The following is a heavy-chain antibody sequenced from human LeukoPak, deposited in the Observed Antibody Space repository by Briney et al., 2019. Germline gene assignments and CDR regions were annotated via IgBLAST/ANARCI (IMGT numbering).Heavy chain of an antibody. CDR3: VREAGIAVYYFDN. Sequence: GGSLRPSCAASGFTFSSYGMHWVRQAPGKGLEWVAVVWYDGSYKYYSDSVKGRFTISRDNSKSTLSLQMNSLRAEDTAVYFCVREAGIAVYYFDNWGQGTLVTVSS. J-gene: IGHJ4*02. CDR1: GFTFSSYG. D-gene: IGHD6-19*01. V-gene: IGHV3-33*08. CDR2: VWYDGSYK.